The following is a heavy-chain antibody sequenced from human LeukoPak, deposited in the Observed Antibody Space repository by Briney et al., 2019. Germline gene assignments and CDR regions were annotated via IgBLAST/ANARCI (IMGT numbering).Heavy chain of an antibody. CDR3: AGRFGSNFGYFDY. CDR2: IYYSGST. V-gene: IGHV4-61*01. J-gene: IGHJ4*02. D-gene: IGHD4-11*01. CDR1: GGSISSGSYY. Sequence: SETLSLTCTVSGGSISSGSYYWSWIRQPPGKGLEWIGYIYYSGSTNYNPSLKSRVTISVDTSKNQFSLKLSSVTAADTAVYYCAGRFGSNFGYFDYWGQGTLVTVSS.